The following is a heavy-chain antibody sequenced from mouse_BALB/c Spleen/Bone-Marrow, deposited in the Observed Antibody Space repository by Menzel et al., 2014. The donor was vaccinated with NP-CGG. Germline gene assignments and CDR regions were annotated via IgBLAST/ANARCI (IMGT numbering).Heavy chain of an antibody. CDR2: INPDSNTI. D-gene: IGHD2-3*01. CDR3: ARLGYYVWFAY. V-gene: IGHV4-1*02. Sequence: EVQRVESGGGLVRPGGFLKHSCAASGFDFRTYWMSWVRQAPGKGLEWIGEINPDSNTINYTPSLKDKFIISRDNAKNTLYLQMSKVRSEDTALYYCARLGYYVWFAYWGQGTLVTVSA. J-gene: IGHJ3*01. CDR1: GFDFRTYW.